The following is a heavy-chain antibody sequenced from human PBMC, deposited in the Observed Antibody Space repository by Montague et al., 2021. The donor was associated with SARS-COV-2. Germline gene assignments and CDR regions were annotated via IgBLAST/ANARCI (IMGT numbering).Heavy chain of an antibody. V-gene: IGHV4-61*01. D-gene: IGHD3-10*01. Sequence: ETLSLPFPFSFFSFPRGPPHWSWIRQPPGKGLEWIGYIDYGGSPHYSPSLNSRVTISLGTSKNQLSLRLNSATAADTAVYFCATCWQGGSGRGNWGQGTLVTVSA. CDR1: FFSFPRGPPH. J-gene: IGHJ4*02. CDR2: IDYGGSP. CDR3: ATCWQGGSGRGN.